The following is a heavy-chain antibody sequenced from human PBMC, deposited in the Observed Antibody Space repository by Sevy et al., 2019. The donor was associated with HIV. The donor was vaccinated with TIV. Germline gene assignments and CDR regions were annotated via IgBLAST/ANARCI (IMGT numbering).Heavy chain of an antibody. J-gene: IGHJ5*02. CDR2: ISSSGSTI. CDR3: ARARGYSGYDWGNWFDP. CDR1: GFTLSDYY. D-gene: IGHD5-12*01. Sequence: GGSLRLSCAASGFTLSDYYMTWIRQAPGKGLEWLSYISSSGSTISYADSVKGRFTISRDKAKNSLYLQMNSLRAEDTAVYYCARARGYSGYDWGNWFDPWGQGTLVTVSS. V-gene: IGHV3-11*04.